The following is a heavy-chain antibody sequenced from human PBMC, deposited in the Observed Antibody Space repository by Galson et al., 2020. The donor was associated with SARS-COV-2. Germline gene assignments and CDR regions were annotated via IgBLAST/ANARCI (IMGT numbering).Heavy chain of an antibody. CDR1: AFSLSTSAMG. V-gene: IGHV2-5*02. D-gene: IGHD1-20*01. CDR3: ARRHPNWNLYDNSFDY. Sequence: SGPTLVKPTQTLTLTCTFSAFSLSTSAMGVGWIRQPPGKALEWLALIFWDDDKRYNPSLKSRLTITKDTSKNQVVLTMTNMDPVDTATYYCARRHPNWNLYDNSFDYWGQGTLVTVSS. J-gene: IGHJ4*02. CDR2: IFWDDDK.